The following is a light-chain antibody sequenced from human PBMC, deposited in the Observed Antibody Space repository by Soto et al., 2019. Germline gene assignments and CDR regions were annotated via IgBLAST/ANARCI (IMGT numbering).Light chain of an antibody. V-gene: IGKV1-5*01. CDR2: DVS. CDR3: QQYNSYWT. Sequence: DIQMTQSPSTVSAYVGDSVTITCRASQSITTWLAWYQQRPGKAPKLLIYDVSSLQSGVPSRFSGSRSGTEFTLTISSLQPDDFATYYCQQYNSYWTFGQGTKVDIK. CDR1: QSITTW. J-gene: IGKJ1*01.